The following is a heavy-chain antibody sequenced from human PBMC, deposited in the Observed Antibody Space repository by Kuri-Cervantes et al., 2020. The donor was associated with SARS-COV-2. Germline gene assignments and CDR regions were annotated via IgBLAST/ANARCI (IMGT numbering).Heavy chain of an antibody. J-gene: IGHJ5*02. Sequence: SETLSLTCTVSGGSISSSSYYWGWLRQPPGRGLEWIGSIYYSGSTYYNPSLKSRVTISVDTSKNQFSLKLSSVTAADTAVYYCARASGRYFDWSHIWGQGTPVTVSS. CDR1: GGSISSSSYY. D-gene: IGHD3-9*01. V-gene: IGHV4-39*01. CDR3: ARASGRYFDWSHI. CDR2: IYYSGST.